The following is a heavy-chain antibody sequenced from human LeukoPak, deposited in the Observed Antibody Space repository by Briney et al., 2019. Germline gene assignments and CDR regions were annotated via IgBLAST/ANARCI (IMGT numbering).Heavy chain of an antibody. V-gene: IGHV4-34*01. CDR2: INHSGST. CDR1: GVSFSGYY. Sequence: SETLSLTCAVYGVSFSGYYWSWIRQPPGKGLEWIGEINHSGSTNYNPSLKSRVTISVDTSKNQFSLKLSSVTAADTAVYYCARAVAARDDDAFDIWGQGTMVTVSS. CDR3: ARAVAARDDDAFDI. D-gene: IGHD6-19*01. J-gene: IGHJ3*02.